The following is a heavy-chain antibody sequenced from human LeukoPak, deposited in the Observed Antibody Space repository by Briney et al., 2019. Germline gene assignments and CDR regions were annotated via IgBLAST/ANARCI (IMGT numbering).Heavy chain of an antibody. CDR1: GYTFTSYW. D-gene: IGHD2-15*01. CDR2: IYPGDSDT. Sequence: KVSCKASGYTFTSYWIGWVRQMPGKGLEWMGIIYPGDSDTRYSPSFQGQVTISADKSISTAYLQWSSLKASDTAMCYCARGVVAATLGFDYWGQGTLVTVSS. V-gene: IGHV5-51*01. J-gene: IGHJ4*02. CDR3: ARGVVAATLGFDY.